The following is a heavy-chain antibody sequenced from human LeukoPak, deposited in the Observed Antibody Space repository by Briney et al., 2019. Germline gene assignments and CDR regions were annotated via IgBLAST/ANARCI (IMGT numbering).Heavy chain of an antibody. CDR3: GRGNGDYGGVDY. Sequence: GGSLRLSCAASGFRFSDYSMNWVRQAPGKGLEWVSYVSSSNNIYYADSVKGRFTISRDNAKNSLWLQMNSLRAEDTAVYHCGRGNGDYGGVDYWGQGTLVTVSS. D-gene: IGHD4-17*01. J-gene: IGHJ4*02. V-gene: IGHV3-48*01. CDR2: VSSSNNI. CDR1: GFRFSDYS.